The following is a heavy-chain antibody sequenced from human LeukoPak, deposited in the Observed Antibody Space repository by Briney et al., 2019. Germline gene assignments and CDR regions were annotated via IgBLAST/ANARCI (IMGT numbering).Heavy chain of an antibody. D-gene: IGHD3-10*01. V-gene: IGHV3-9*01. CDR3: AKDNDPPRFVELADY. CDR1: GLTFDDYA. CDR2: FSWNSASI. Sequence: GGSLRLSCAASGLTFDDYAMHWVAHAPGKGLEGVIGFSWNSASIVYADSVKGRFTISRDNDKNSLYLKMKSLRGGDTAVYYCAKDNDPPRFVELADYWGQGTLVTVSS. J-gene: IGHJ4*02.